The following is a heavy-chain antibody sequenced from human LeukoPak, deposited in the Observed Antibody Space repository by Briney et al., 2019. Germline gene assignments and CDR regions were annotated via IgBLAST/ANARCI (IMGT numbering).Heavy chain of an antibody. Sequence: ASVKVSCKASGYTFTSYDINWVRQAPGQGLEWMGRIIPIFGTANYAQKFQGRVTITTDESTSTAYMELSSLRSEDTAVYYCARDRTVGYYDSSGYLDYWGQGTLVTVSS. CDR2: IIPIFGTA. CDR3: ARDRTVGYYDSSGYLDY. V-gene: IGHV1-69*05. CDR1: GYTFTSYD. D-gene: IGHD3-22*01. J-gene: IGHJ4*02.